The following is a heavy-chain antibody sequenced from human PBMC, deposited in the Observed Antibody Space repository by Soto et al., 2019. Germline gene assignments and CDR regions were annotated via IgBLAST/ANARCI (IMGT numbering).Heavy chain of an antibody. CDR1: GGSISSYY. J-gene: IGHJ5*02. CDR2: IYDSGST. Sequence: QVQLQESGPGLVKPSETLSLTCTVSGGSISSYYWSWIRQPPGRGLEWIGYIYDSGSTNYNPSLKSRVTISVGTSKNQFSLKLSSVTAADTAVYYCARATYYDFWSAYPVGFDPWGQGALVTVSS. V-gene: IGHV4-59*01. CDR3: ARATYYDFWSAYPVGFDP. D-gene: IGHD3-3*01.